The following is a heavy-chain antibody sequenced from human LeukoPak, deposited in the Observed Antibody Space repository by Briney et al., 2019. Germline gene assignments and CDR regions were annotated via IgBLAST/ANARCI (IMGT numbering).Heavy chain of an antibody. CDR1: GGSFSGYY. D-gene: IGHD6-19*01. J-gene: IGHJ6*03. Sequence: PSETLSLTCAVYGGSFSGYYWSWIRQPPGKGLEWIGEINHSGSTNYNPSLKSRVTISVDTSKNQFSLKLSSVTAADTAVYYCARCCGWYRYYYYYMDVWAKGPRSPSP. CDR3: ARCCGWYRYYYYYMDV. V-gene: IGHV4-34*01. CDR2: INHSGST.